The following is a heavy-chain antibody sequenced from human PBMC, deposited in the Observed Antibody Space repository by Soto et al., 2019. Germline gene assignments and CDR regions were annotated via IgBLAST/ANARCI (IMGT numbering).Heavy chain of an antibody. CDR1: GGSFSGHF. CDR2: INHSGSA. Sequence: PSETLSLTCVVYGGSFSGHFWSWIRQPPGKGLECIGEINHSGSANYNPSLKSRVTISVDTSKNQFSLKLTSVTAADTAVYYCAGWAVGIMIFGVPKDYWSQGTQVTVYS. J-gene: IGHJ4*02. V-gene: IGHV4-34*01. D-gene: IGHD3-3*01. CDR3: AGWAVGIMIFGVPKDY.